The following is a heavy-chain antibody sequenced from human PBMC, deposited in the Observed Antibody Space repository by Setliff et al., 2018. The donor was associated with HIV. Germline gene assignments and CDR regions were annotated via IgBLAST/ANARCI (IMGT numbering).Heavy chain of an antibody. CDR2: ISGSGGST. CDR3: AQAQTSVSGSYYQYLQH. J-gene: IGHJ1*01. D-gene: IGHD3-10*01. Sequence: PGGSLRLSCAASGFAFSNYAMTWVRQAPGKGLEWVSVISGSGGSTNYADSVKGRFTISRDNSKNTLYLRMNSLRAGDTAVYYCAQAQTSVSGSYYQYLQHWGQGTLVTVSS. CDR1: GFAFSNYA. V-gene: IGHV3-23*01.